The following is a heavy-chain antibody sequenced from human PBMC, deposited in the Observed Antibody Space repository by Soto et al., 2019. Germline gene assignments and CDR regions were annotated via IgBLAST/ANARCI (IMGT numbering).Heavy chain of an antibody. Sequence: QVQLQASGPGLVKPSETLSLTCTVSGASMNSYHWSWIRQPAGKGLEWIEHIHSSGSTNYNPSLKSRVTMSVDTSKNQFSLRLMSLTAADTAVYYCARDQGVAAAGITWFDPWGQGSLVTVSS. D-gene: IGHD6-13*01. J-gene: IGHJ5*02. V-gene: IGHV4-4*07. CDR2: IHSSGST. CDR3: ARDQGVAAAGITWFDP. CDR1: GASMNSYH.